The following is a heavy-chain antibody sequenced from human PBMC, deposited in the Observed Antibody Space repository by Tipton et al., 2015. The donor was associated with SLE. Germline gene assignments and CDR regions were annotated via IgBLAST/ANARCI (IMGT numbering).Heavy chain of an antibody. V-gene: IGHV4-38-2*01. CDR2: LYDSGST. Sequence: TLSLTCVVSGYSISSGYYWGWIRQSPGKGLEWIGSLYDSGSTYYNPSLKSRVTISLDRSKNQFSLKLNSVTAADTAVYYCAKNSGSYYFDDWGQGTLVTVSS. CDR1: GYSISSGYY. D-gene: IGHD3-10*01. CDR3: AKNSGSYYFDD. J-gene: IGHJ4*02.